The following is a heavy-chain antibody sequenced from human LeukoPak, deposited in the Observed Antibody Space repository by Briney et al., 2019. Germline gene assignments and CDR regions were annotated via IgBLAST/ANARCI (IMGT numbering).Heavy chain of an antibody. V-gene: IGHV4-39*01. D-gene: IGHD3-10*01. J-gene: IGHJ4*02. Sequence: PSETLSLTCTVSGGSISSSSYYWGWIRQSPGKGLEWIGSIYYSGSTYYNPSLKSRVTISVDTSKNQFSLKLSSVTAADTAVYYCARVIWDGSGSYFDYWGQGTLVTVSS. CDR1: GGSISSSSYY. CDR3: ARVIWDGSGSYFDY. CDR2: IYYSGST.